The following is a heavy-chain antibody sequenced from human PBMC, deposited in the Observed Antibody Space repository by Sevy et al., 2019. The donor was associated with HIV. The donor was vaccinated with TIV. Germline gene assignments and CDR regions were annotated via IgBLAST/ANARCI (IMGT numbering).Heavy chain of an antibody. V-gene: IGHV3-33*01. CDR2: IWYDGSNK. J-gene: IGHJ4*02. D-gene: IGHD3-22*01. CDR3: ARDAGDSSGSPYDY. CDR1: GFTFSSYG. Sequence: GGSLRLFCVASGFTFSSYGMHWVRQAPGKGLEWVAVIWYDGSNKYYADSVKGRFTISRDNSKNTLDLQMNSLRAEDTAVYYCARDAGDSSGSPYDYWGQGTLVTVSS.